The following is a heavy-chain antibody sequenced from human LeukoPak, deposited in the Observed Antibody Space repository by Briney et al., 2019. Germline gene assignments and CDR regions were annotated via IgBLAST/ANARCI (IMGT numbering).Heavy chain of an antibody. J-gene: IGHJ4*02. V-gene: IGHV3-23*01. CDR2: ISDSGGST. D-gene: IGHD3-22*01. CDR1: GLTLSNYG. CDR3: AKRGVVIRVILVGFHKEAYYFDS. Sequence: GGSLRLSCAVSGLTLSNYGMTWVRQAPGKGLEWVAGISDSGGSTNYADSVKGRFTISRDNPKNTLYLQMNSLRAEDTAVYFCAKRGVVIRVILVGFHKEAYYFDSWGQGAMVTVSS.